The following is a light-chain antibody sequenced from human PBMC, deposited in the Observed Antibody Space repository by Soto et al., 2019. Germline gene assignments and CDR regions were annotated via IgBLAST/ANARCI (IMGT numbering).Light chain of an antibody. CDR3: QKYDIYPIT. CDR2: KAS. J-gene: IGKJ5*01. CDR1: QNINSW. Sequence: DIQMTQSPSTLSASVGDRVTITCRASQNINSWLAWYQQKPGKAPKLRLHKASIFESGVTSRFSVSGSGTEFTLTLSSLQPDDFAAYTCQKYDIYPITCGQGTRLLIK. V-gene: IGKV1-5*03.